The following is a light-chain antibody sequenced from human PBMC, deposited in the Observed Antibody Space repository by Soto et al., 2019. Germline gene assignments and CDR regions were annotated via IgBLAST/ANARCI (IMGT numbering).Light chain of an antibody. CDR2: DVN. CDR1: SSGVGGYNY. V-gene: IGLV2-11*01. J-gene: IGLJ1*01. CDR3: CSYAGSYTYV. Sequence: QSALTQPRSVSGSPGQSVTISCSGTSSGVGGYNYVSWYQQHPGKAPKLMIYDVNKRPSGVPDRFSGSKSGHTASLTISGLQAEDEADFYCCSYAGSYTYVFGTGTKVTVL.